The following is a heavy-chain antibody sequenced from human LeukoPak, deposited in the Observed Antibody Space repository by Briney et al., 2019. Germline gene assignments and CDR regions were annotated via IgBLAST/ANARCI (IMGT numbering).Heavy chain of an antibody. V-gene: IGHV1-69*13. J-gene: IGHJ4*02. D-gene: IGHD4-23*01. CDR1: GGTFSSYA. CDR2: IIPIFGTA. CDR3: ARDQVAYEPLLTTVGFDY. Sequence: SVKVSCKASGGTFSSYAISWVRQAPGQGLEWMGGIIPIFGTANYAQKFQGRVAITADESTSTAYMELSSLRSEDTAVYYCARDQVAYEPLLTTVGFDYWGQGTLVTVSS.